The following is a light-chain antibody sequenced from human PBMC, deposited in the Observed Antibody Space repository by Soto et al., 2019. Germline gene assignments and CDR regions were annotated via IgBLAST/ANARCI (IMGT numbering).Light chain of an antibody. CDR2: ESS. CDR3: QQYNNWPIT. Sequence: EIVLTQSPATLSLSPGERATLSCRASQNVANYLDWYQQKPGQAPRLLIYESSNRATGIAARFSGSGSGTDFTLTISSLEPEDFAVYHCQQYNNWPITFGQGIRLEI. V-gene: IGKV3-11*01. J-gene: IGKJ5*01. CDR1: QNVANY.